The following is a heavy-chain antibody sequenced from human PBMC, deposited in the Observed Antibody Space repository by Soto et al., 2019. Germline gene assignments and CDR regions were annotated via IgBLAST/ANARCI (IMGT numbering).Heavy chain of an antibody. CDR1: GDTFSRYA. Sequence: QVQLVQSGAEVKKPGSSVKVSCKASGDTFSRYAISWVRQAPGQGLEWMGGIIPTFGTPNYAQKFQGRVTIIADESTSTVYTEVSSLTSEDTAMYYCARVAYGDYGVDVWGQGTTVTVSS. J-gene: IGHJ6*02. CDR3: ARVAYGDYGVDV. V-gene: IGHV1-69*01. D-gene: IGHD4-17*01. CDR2: IIPTFGTP.